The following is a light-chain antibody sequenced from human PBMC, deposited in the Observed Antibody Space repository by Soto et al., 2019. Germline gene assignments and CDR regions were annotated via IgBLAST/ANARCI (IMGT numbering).Light chain of an antibody. CDR2: GNS. CDR3: QSYDSSLSGSI. V-gene: IGLV1-40*01. Sequence: QAVGTQPPSVSGAPGQRVTISCTGSSSKIGAGYDVHWYQQLPGTAPKLLIYGNSNRPSGVPDRFSGSKSGTSASLAITGLQAEDEADYYCQSYDSSLSGSIFGGGTKLTVL. CDR1: SSKIGAGYD. J-gene: IGLJ2*01.